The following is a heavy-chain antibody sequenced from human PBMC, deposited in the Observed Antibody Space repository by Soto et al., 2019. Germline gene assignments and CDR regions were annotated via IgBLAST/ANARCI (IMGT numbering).Heavy chain of an antibody. CDR3: AGVRQLVGYFYYYMDV. CDR2: ISAYNGDT. J-gene: IGHJ6*03. CDR1: GYTFTNYG. V-gene: IGHV1-18*01. D-gene: IGHD6-6*01. Sequence: QVQLLQSGAEVKKPGASVKVSCKASGYTFTNYGITWVRQAPGQGLEWMGWISAYNGDTHYTQRLQGRVTMTTDTSTSTAYMELTARRSDDTAVYYCAGVRQLVGYFYYYMDVWGKGTTVTVSS.